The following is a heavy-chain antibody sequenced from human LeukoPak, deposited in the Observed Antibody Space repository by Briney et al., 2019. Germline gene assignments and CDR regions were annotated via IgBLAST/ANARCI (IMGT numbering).Heavy chain of an antibody. V-gene: IGHV3-23*01. CDR2: ISGSGGST. CDR1: GFTFSSYA. CDR3: AREYCSGGSCYLADY. J-gene: IGHJ4*02. Sequence: PGGSLRLSCAASGFTFSSYAMSWVRQAPGKGLEWVSAISGSGGSTYYADSVKGRFTISRDNSKNTLYLQMNSLRAEDTAVYYCAREYCSGGSCYLADYWGQGTLVTVSS. D-gene: IGHD2-15*01.